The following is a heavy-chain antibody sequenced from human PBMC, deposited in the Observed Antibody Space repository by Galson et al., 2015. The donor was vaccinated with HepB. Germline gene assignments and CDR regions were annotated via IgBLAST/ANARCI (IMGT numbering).Heavy chain of an antibody. CDR1: GFTFSTYS. CDR3: ARGSSMGRSIIIRSSEYFHY. D-gene: IGHD3-3*02. V-gene: IGHV3-30*04. Sequence: SLRLSCAASGFTFSTYSMHWVRRAPGKGLEWVSFISRDGSNKNYADSVRGRFTISRDNSKNTLYLQLNNLRDEDTAVYYCARGSSMGRSIIIRSSEYFHYWGQGTQVTVSS. CDR2: ISRDGSNK. J-gene: IGHJ1*01.